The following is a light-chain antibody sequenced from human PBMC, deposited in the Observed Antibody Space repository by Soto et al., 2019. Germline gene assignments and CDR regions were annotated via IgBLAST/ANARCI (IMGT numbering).Light chain of an antibody. CDR1: QSVSSSY. CDR3: QQDGSSPIT. CDR2: GAS. J-gene: IGKJ5*01. V-gene: IGKV3-20*01. Sequence: EIVLSLSPGTLSLSPGERATLSCRASQSVSSSYLAWYQQKPGQAPRLLIYGASSRATGIPDRFSGSGSGTDFTLTISRLEPEDFAVYYCQQDGSSPITFGQGTLLEI.